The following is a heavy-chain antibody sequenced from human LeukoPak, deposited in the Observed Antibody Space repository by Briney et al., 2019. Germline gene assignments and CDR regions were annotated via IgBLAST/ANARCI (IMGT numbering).Heavy chain of an antibody. CDR1: GFTFSSYE. Sequence: GGSLRLSCAASGFTFSSYEMNWVRQAPGKGLEWVSYISSSSSTIYYADSVKGRFTISRDNAKNSLYLQMNSLRAEDTAVYYCARGYDTSGYHFDYWGQGTLVTVSS. D-gene: IGHD3-22*01. V-gene: IGHV3-48*01. CDR2: ISSSSSTI. CDR3: ARGYDTSGYHFDY. J-gene: IGHJ4*02.